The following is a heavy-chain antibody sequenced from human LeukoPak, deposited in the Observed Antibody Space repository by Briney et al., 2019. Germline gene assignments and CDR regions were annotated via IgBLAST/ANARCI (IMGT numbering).Heavy chain of an antibody. V-gene: IGHV3-30*02. Sequence: TGGSLRLSCAASGFTFSSYGMHWVRQAPGKGLEWVAFIRFDGSNKYYADSVKGRFTISRDNAKNSLYLQMNSLRAEDMALYYCAKGRGLSYDYGVDYWGQGTLVTVSS. D-gene: IGHD4-17*01. CDR1: GFTFSSYG. J-gene: IGHJ4*02. CDR2: IRFDGSNK. CDR3: AKGRGLSYDYGVDY.